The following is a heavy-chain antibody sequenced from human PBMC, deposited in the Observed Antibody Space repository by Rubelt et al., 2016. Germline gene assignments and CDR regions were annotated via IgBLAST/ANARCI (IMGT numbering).Heavy chain of an antibody. Sequence: QVQLVQSGAEVKKPGASVKVSCKASGYTFTGYYMHWVRQAPGQGLEWMGWINPNSGGTNYAQKFQVWVTMTRDTSISTAYMELSRLRSDDTAVYYCAREGTNYYDSSGYYYNYFDYWGQGTLVTVSS. D-gene: IGHD3-22*01. J-gene: IGHJ4*02. V-gene: IGHV1-2*04. CDR2: INPNSGGT. CDR1: GYTFTGYY. CDR3: AREGTNYYDSSGYYYNYFDY.